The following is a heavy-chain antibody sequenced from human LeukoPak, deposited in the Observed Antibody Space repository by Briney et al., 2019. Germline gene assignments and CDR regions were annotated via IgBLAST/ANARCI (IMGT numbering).Heavy chain of an antibody. CDR1: GFTFSSYS. Sequence: GESLRLSCAASGFTFSSYSMNWVRQAPGKGLEWVSSISSSSSYIYYADSVKGRFTISRDNAKNSLYLQMNSLRAEDTAVYYCASSKKGDSSGQNYWGQGTLVTVSS. CDR3: ASSKKGDSSGQNY. V-gene: IGHV3-21*01. D-gene: IGHD3-22*01. CDR2: ISSSSSYI. J-gene: IGHJ4*02.